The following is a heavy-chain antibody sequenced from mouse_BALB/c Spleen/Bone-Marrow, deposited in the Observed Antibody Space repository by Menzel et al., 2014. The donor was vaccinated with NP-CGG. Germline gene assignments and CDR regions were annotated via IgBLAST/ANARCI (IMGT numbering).Heavy chain of an antibody. J-gene: IGHJ1*01. CDR2: ILPGSGST. CDR1: GYTFSSNW. CDR3: ARRGSNYVHFYV. Sequence: VQLQQSGAELMKPGASVKTSCTATGYTFSSNWVERVKQRLGHGLVRIGEILPGSGSTNYNEKLKGKARFTADTSSNTANIQLRRLTSEDSAVYYCARRGSNYVHFYVWGAGTTGAVSS. V-gene: IGHV1-9*01. D-gene: IGHD2-5*01.